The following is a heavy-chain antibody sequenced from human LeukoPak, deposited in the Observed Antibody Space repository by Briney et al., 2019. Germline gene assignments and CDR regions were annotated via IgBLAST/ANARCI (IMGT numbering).Heavy chain of an antibody. CDR3: AKEDGTVVVSTFGD. J-gene: IGHJ4*02. D-gene: IGHD3-22*01. Sequence: GGSLRLSCAASGFIFRTYGMHWVRQAPGKGLEWVAFIQFDESSKNYADSVKGRFTISRDNSKNTVYLQVNSLRAEDTAVYYCAKEDGTVVVSTFGDWGQGTLVTVSS. V-gene: IGHV3-30*02. CDR1: GFIFRTYG. CDR2: IQFDESSK.